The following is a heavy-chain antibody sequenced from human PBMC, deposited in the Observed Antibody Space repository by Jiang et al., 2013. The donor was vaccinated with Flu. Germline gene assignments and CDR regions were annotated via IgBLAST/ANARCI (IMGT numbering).Heavy chain of an antibody. CDR1: GYTFTSYY. CDR3: AREGWPGNYYYYGMDV. D-gene: IGHD2-15*01. V-gene: IGHV1-46*01. CDR2: INPSGGST. Sequence: GAEVKKPGASVKVSCKASGYTFTSYYMHWVRQAPGQGLEWMGIINPSGGSTSYAQKFQGRVTITADKSTSTAYMELSSLRSEDTAVYYCAREGWPGNYYYYGMDVWGQGT. J-gene: IGHJ6*02.